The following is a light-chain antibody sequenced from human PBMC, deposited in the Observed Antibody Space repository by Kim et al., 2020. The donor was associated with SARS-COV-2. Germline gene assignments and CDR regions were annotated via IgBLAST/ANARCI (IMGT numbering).Light chain of an antibody. CDR3: QSYDSSLSGFVV. J-gene: IGLJ2*01. CDR1: SSNIGAGYD. CDR2: ENN. Sequence: TISCTGSSSNIGAGYDVHWYQQLPGTAPKLLIYENNNRPSGVPDRFSGSKSGTSASLAITGLQAEDEADYYCQSYDSSLSGFVVFGGGTQLTVL. V-gene: IGLV1-40*01.